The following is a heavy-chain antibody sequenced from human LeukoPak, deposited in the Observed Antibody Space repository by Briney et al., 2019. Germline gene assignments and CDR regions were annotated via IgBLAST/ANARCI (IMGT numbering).Heavy chain of an antibody. CDR2: IRYDGSNK. CDR1: GFTFSSYG. D-gene: IGHD6-6*01. J-gene: IGHJ5*02. CDR3: AKERTIAARPENWFDP. Sequence: GGSLRLSCAASGFTFSSYGMHWFRQAPAKGLEGVAFIRYDGSNKYYADSVKGRFTISRDNSKNTLYLQMNSLRAEDTAVYYCAKERTIAARPENWFDPWGQGTLVTVSS. V-gene: IGHV3-30*02.